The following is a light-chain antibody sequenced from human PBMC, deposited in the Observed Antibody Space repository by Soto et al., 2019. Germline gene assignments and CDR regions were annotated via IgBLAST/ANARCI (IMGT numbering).Light chain of an antibody. J-gene: IGKJ1*01. Sequence: DIQLTQSPSTLSASVGDRVTITCRASQRISTWLAWYQQKPGKAPNLLIYDASTLESGVPSRFSGSGSGTEFTLTISNLQPDDFATYSCQMYNTYSPTFGQGTKV. CDR1: QRISTW. CDR2: DAS. V-gene: IGKV1-5*01. CDR3: QMYNTYSPT.